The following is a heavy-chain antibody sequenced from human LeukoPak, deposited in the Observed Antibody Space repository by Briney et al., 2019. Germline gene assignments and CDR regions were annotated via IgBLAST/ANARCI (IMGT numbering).Heavy chain of an antibody. CDR2: ISAYNGNT. Sequence: ASVKVSCXASGYTFTSYGISWVRQAPGQGLEWMGWISAYNGNTNYAQKLQGRVTMTTDTSTSTAYMELSSLRSEDTAVYYCAKGVYYYYYYMDVWGKGTTVTVSS. CDR1: GYTFTSYG. CDR3: AKGVYYYYYYMDV. V-gene: IGHV1-18*01. J-gene: IGHJ6*03. D-gene: IGHD3-16*01.